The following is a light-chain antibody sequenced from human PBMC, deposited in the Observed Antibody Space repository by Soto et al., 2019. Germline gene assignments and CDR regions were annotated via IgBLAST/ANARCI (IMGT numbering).Light chain of an antibody. Sequence: DIQMTQSPSSLSASVGDRVTITCQASQDISNYLNWYQQKPGTAPKLLIYDASNLETGVPSRFSGSGSGTDFTLTISSLQPEDIAKYYCQQYENLPLTFGGGTKVEMK. V-gene: IGKV1-33*01. CDR2: DAS. CDR3: QQYENLPLT. CDR1: QDISNY. J-gene: IGKJ4*01.